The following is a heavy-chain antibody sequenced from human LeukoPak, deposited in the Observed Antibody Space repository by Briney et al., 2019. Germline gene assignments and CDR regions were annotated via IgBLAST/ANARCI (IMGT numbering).Heavy chain of an antibody. CDR3: ARHLYSSSFVYCFDF. CDR1: GGSINSYY. CDR2: IYYSGST. V-gene: IGHV4-39*01. Sequence: SETLSLTCSVSGGSINSYYWGWVRQPAGKGLEWIGSIYYSGSTYYNPSLKSRVTISVDTSKNQFSLKLTSVAAADTAVYYCARHLYSSSFVYCFDFWGQGTLVTVSS. D-gene: IGHD6-13*01. J-gene: IGHJ4*02.